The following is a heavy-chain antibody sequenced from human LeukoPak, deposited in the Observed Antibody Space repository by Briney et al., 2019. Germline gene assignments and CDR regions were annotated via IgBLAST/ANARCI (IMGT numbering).Heavy chain of an antibody. J-gene: IGHJ4*02. CDR1: GFTFSSYA. CDR2: ISYDGSNK. V-gene: IGHV3-30*01. Sequence: PGGSLRLSCAASGFTFSSYAKHWVRQAPGKGLEWVAVISYDGSNKYYADSVKGRFTISRDNSKNTLYLQMNSLRAEDTAVYYCARAEGWCQLFDYWGQGTLVTVSS. D-gene: IGHD2-15*01. CDR3: ARAEGWCQLFDY.